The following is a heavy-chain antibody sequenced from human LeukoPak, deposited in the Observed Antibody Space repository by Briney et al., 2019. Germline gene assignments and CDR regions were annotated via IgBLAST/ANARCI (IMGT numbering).Heavy chain of an antibody. Sequence: SETLSLTCTVSGGSISSGDYYWSWIRQPPGKGLEWIGYIYYSGSTYYNPSLKSRVTISVDTSKNQFSLNLSSVTAADTAVYYCARGARYSSSRNAFDIWGQGTMVTVSS. J-gene: IGHJ3*02. D-gene: IGHD6-13*01. CDR2: IYYSGST. CDR3: ARGARYSSSRNAFDI. V-gene: IGHV4-30-4*01. CDR1: GGSISSGDYY.